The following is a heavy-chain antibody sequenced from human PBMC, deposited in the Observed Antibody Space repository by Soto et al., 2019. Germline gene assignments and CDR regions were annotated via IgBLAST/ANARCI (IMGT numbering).Heavy chain of an antibody. D-gene: IGHD4-4*01. CDR2: ISYDGSNK. CDR3: ARAMTTLNYYYGMDV. Sequence: GGSLRLSCAASGFTFSSYAMHWVRQAPGKGLEWVAVISYDGSNKYYADSVKGRFTISRDNSKNTLYLQMNSLRAEDTAVYYCARAMTTLNYYYGMDVWGQWTTVTVSS. J-gene: IGHJ6*02. CDR1: GFTFSSYA. V-gene: IGHV3-30-3*01.